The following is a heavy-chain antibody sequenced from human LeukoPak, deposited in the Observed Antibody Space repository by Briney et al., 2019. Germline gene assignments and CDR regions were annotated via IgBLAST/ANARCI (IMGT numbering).Heavy chain of an antibody. V-gene: IGHV3-48*01. Sequence: GGSLRLSCAASGFTFSGYSMNWVRQAPGKGLEWVSYISSSSSTIYYADSVKGRFTISRDNAKNSLCLQMNSLRAEDTAVYYCARDRPRGVAAAGFDYWGQGTLVTVSS. J-gene: IGHJ4*02. D-gene: IGHD6-13*01. CDR1: GFTFSGYS. CDR3: ARDRPRGVAAAGFDY. CDR2: ISSSSSTI.